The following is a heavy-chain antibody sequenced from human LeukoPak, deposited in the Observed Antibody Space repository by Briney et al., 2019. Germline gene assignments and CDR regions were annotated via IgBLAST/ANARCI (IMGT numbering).Heavy chain of an antibody. Sequence: ASVKVSCKASGSTFSSYAISWVRQAPGQGLEWMGWISAYNGNTNYAQKLQGRVTMTTDTSTSTAYMELRSLRSDDTAVYYCASSMTTLIYAFDIWGQGTMVTVSS. CDR1: GSTFSSYA. CDR3: ASSMTTLIYAFDI. V-gene: IGHV1-18*01. D-gene: IGHD1-14*01. CDR2: ISAYNGNT. J-gene: IGHJ3*02.